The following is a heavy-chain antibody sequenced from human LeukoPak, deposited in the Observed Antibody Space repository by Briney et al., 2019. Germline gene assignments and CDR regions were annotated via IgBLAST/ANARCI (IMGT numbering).Heavy chain of an antibody. CDR1: GYTFTRYY. D-gene: IGHD6-19*01. Sequence: ASVKVSCKASGYTFTRYYMHWVRQAPGQGLEGMGWINPNSGGTNYAQKFQGRGTMTRDTSISTAYMELSRLRSDDTAVYYCARIAVAEYFDYWGQGTLVTVSS. CDR2: INPNSGGT. J-gene: IGHJ4*02. V-gene: IGHV1-2*02. CDR3: ARIAVAEYFDY.